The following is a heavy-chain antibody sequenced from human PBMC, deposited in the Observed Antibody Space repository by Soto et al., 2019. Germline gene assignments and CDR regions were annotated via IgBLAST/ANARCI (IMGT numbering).Heavy chain of an antibody. J-gene: IGHJ4*01. CDR1: GFTFSSYT. Sequence: EVQLLESGGGLVQPGGSLRLSCAASGFTFSSYTMAWVRQAPGKGLEWVSAISDSGGSPYYADSVQGRFTISRDNFKNTLFLLMNSLRAEDTATYYCTKARCSGNPCYVPDYWGHGTLVTVSS. CDR2: ISDSGGSP. V-gene: IGHV3-23*01. CDR3: TKARCSGNPCYVPDY. D-gene: IGHD2-15*01.